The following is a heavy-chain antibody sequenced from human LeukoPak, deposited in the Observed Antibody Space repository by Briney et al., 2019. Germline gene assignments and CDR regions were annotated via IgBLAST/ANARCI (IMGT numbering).Heavy chain of an antibody. Sequence: ASVKVSCKASGGTFSSYAISWVRQAPGQGLEWMGRIIPILGIANCAQKFQGRVTITADKSTSTAYMELSSLRSEDTAVYYCARRSGYDYFDYWGQGTLVTVSS. D-gene: IGHD5-12*01. CDR2: IIPILGIA. V-gene: IGHV1-69*04. CDR3: ARRSGYDYFDY. CDR1: GGTFSSYA. J-gene: IGHJ4*02.